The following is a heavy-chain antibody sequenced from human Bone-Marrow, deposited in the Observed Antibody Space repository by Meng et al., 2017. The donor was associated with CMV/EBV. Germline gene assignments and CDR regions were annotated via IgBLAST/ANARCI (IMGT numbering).Heavy chain of an antibody. CDR3: ARDNMLALGFDY. Sequence: GESQKISCAASGFTFSSYSMNWVRQAPGKGLEWVSSISSSSSYIYYADSVKGRFTISRDNAKNSLYLQMNSLRAEDTAVYYCARDNMLALGFDYWGQGTLVTVYS. V-gene: IGHV3-21*01. D-gene: IGHD3-10*02. J-gene: IGHJ4*02. CDR1: GFTFSSYS. CDR2: ISSSSSYI.